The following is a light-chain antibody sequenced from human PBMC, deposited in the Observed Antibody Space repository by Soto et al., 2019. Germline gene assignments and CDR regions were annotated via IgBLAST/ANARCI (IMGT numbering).Light chain of an antibody. CDR2: DVS. CDR1: SSDVGGYNY. J-gene: IGLJ1*01. Sequence: QSVLTPPRSVSGSPGQSVTISCTGTSSDVGGYNYVSWHQQHPGKAPKLMIYDVSKRPSGDPDRFSGSKSGNTASLTISGLQAEDEADYYCCSYAGSYTHVFGTGTKLTVL. CDR3: CSYAGSYTHV. V-gene: IGLV2-11*01.